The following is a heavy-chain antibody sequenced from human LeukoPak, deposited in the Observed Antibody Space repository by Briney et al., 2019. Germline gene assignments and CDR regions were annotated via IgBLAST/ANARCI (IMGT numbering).Heavy chain of an antibody. CDR1: GFTFSIYA. Sequence: GGSLRLSCAASGFTFSIYAMSWVRQAPGKGLEWVSSITSTGENTWYAGSVKGQFTISRDNSKNTLYLQMNSLRAEDTAVYYCAKASLYDFWSGYFDYWGQGTLVTVSS. J-gene: IGHJ4*02. D-gene: IGHD3-3*01. CDR3: AKASLYDFWSGYFDY. CDR2: ITSTGENT. V-gene: IGHV3-23*01.